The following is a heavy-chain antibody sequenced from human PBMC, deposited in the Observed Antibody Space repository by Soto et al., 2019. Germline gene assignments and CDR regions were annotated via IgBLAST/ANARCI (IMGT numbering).Heavy chain of an antibody. J-gene: IGHJ6*02. CDR1: GYSFTSYW. CDR2: IYPGDSDT. V-gene: IGHV5-51*01. Sequence: GESLKISCKGSGYSFTSYWIGWARQMPGKGLEWMGIIYPGDSDTRYSPSFQGQVTISADKSISTAYLQWSSLKASDTAMYYCARRGYSYGPPYYYGMDVWGQGTTVTVSS. D-gene: IGHD5-18*01. CDR3: ARRGYSYGPPYYYGMDV.